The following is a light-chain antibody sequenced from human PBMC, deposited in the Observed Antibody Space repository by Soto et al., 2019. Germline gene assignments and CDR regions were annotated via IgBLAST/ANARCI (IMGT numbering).Light chain of an antibody. V-gene: IGKV1-5*01. CDR1: QSISTR. Sequence: DIQMTHSPSTLSASVLYIVTITFRASQSISTRLAWYQQKSGKAPHLLICDASALESGVPSRFSGSGSGTEFTLTISSLQPDDFATYYCQKYNSYSQKFGQGTKVDIK. J-gene: IGKJ1*01. CDR2: DAS. CDR3: QKYNSYSQK.